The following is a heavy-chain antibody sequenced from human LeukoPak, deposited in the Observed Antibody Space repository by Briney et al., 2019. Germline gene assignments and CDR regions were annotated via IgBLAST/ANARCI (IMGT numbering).Heavy chain of an antibody. D-gene: IGHD6-6*01. CDR3: AKGSTYSTSSATDD. CDR1: GFTFSSYA. Sequence: GGSLRLSCAASGFTFSSYAMSWVRQAPGKGLEWVSAISDSGGSTYYADSVKGRFTISRDNSKNTLYLQMNSLRAEDTAIYFCAKGSTYSTSSATDDWGQGTLVNVSS. CDR2: ISDSGGST. V-gene: IGHV3-23*01. J-gene: IGHJ4*02.